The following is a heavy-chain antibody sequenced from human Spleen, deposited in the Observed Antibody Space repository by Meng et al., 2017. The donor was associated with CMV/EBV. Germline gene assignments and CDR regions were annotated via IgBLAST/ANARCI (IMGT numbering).Heavy chain of an antibody. D-gene: IGHD4-11*01. J-gene: IGHJ6*02. CDR2: IFSNDEK. CDR1: GGSISSYYW. V-gene: IGHV2-26*01. CDR3: ARLNSNYYYGMDV. Sequence: ETLSLTCTVSGGSISSYYWSWIRQPPGKALEWLAHIFSNDEKSYSTSLKSRLTISKDTSKSQVVLTMTNMDPVDTATYYCARLNSNYYYGMDVWGQGTTVTVSS.